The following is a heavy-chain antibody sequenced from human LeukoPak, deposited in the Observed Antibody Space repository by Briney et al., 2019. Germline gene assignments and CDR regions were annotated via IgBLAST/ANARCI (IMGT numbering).Heavy chain of an antibody. V-gene: IGHV4-30-2*01. CDR1: GGSISSGGYY. Sequence: SETLSLTCTVSGGSISSGGYYWGWVRQPPGKGLEWIGYIYHSGSTYYNPSLKSRVTISVDRSKNQFSLKLSSVTAADTAVYYCARMGPPYSYGQYYFDYWGQGTLVTVSS. CDR3: ARMGPPYSYGQYYFDY. J-gene: IGHJ4*02. CDR2: IYHSGST. D-gene: IGHD5-18*01.